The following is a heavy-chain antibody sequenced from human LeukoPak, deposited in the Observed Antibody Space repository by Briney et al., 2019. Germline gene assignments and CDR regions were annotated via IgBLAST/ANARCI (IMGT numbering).Heavy chain of an antibody. V-gene: IGHV3-7*01. CDR2: IKQDGSEK. Sequence: GGSLRLSCAASGSTFSTYWMSWVRQAPGKGLEWVANIKQDGSEKYYVDSVKGRFTISRDNAKNSLYLQMNSLRAEDTAVYYCARDDSSGYYPYYYYYGMDVWGQGTTVTVSS. D-gene: IGHD3-22*01. CDR3: ARDDSSGYYPYYYYYGMDV. CDR1: GSTFSTYW. J-gene: IGHJ6*02.